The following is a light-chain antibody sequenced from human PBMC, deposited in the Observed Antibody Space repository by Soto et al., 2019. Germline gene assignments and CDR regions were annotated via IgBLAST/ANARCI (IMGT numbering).Light chain of an antibody. J-gene: IGLJ3*02. CDR1: SSDVGSYNL. Sequence: QSVLTQPASVSGSPGQSITISCTGTSSDVGSYNLVSWYQQHPGKAPKLMIYEGSKRPSGVSNRFSGSKSGNTASLTISGIQAEDEADYYCCSYAGSSTWVVGGGTKLTVL. CDR2: EGS. CDR3: CSYAGSSTWV. V-gene: IGLV2-23*01.